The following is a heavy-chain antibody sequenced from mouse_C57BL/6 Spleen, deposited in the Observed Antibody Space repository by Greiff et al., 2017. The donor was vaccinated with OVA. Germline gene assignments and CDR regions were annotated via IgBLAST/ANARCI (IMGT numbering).Heavy chain of an antibody. V-gene: IGHV1-69*01. D-gene: IGHD4-1*01. CDR1: GYTFTSYW. J-gene: IGHJ4*01. CDR3: ARGGTGPGYAMDY. Sequence: QVQLQQPGAELVMPGASVKLSCKASGYTFTSYWMHWVKQRPGQGLEWIGEIDPSDSYTNYNQKFKGKSTLTVDKSSSTAYMQLSSLTSEDSAVYYCARGGTGPGYAMDYWGQGTSVTVSS. CDR2: IDPSDSYT.